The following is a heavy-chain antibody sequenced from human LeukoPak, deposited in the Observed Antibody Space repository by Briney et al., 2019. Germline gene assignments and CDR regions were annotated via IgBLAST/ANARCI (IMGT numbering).Heavy chain of an antibody. J-gene: IGHJ6*03. CDR3: ARGRGYCSSTSCYTGHHYYYYMDV. Sequence: GGSLRLSCAASGFTFSSYSMNGVRPAPGKGLEWVSSISSSSYIYYAASVKGRFTISRDNAKHSLYLQMNSLRAEDTAVYYCARGRGYCSSTSCYTGHHYYYYMDVWGKGTTVTVSS. D-gene: IGHD2-2*02. CDR1: GFTFSSYS. CDR2: ISSSSYI. V-gene: IGHV3-21*01.